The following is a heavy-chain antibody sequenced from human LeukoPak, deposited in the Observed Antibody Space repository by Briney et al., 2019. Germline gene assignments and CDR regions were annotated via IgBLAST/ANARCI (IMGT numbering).Heavy chain of an antibody. V-gene: IGHV4-34*01. Sequence: TSETLSLTCAVYGGSFSGYYWSWIRQPPGKGLEWIGEINHSGSTNYNPSLKSRVTISVDTSKNQFSLKLSSVTAADTAVYYCASIVVVPAAAPRPNYYYYYGMDVWGQGTLVTVSS. CDR1: GGSFSGYY. J-gene: IGHJ6*02. D-gene: IGHD2-2*01. CDR2: INHSGST. CDR3: ASIVVVPAAAPRPNYYYYYGMDV.